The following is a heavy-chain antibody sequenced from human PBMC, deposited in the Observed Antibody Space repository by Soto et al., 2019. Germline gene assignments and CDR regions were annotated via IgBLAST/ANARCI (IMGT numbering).Heavy chain of an antibody. CDR1: GVTFSRYA. J-gene: IGHJ4*02. CDR3: ARDGTLYDSSGYYYLY. CDR2: IIPLFGKA. D-gene: IGHD3-22*01. V-gene: IGHV1-69*13. Sequence: SVKVSCKASGVTFSRYAISWVRQAPGQGLEWMGGIIPLFGKANYAQKFQGRVTITADESTNTAYMELSSLRSEDTAVYYCARDGTLYDSSGYYYLYWGKGTLVTVS.